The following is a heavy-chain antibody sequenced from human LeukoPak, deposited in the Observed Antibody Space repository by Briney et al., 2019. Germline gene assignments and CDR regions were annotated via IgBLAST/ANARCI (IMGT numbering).Heavy chain of an antibody. CDR2: ILSYGTNI. Sequence: GMSLRLSCTASGFTFISYDMHCARQSPGKGRECVTIILSYGTNIYYADCVKALYTISRDNSKNTLYLQMNRLRDEDTAVYYCERGSGSFYGGFDYWGQGTLVTVSS. CDR1: GFTFISYD. V-gene: IGHV3-33*01. CDR3: ERGSGSFYGGFDY. D-gene: IGHD1-26*01. J-gene: IGHJ4*02.